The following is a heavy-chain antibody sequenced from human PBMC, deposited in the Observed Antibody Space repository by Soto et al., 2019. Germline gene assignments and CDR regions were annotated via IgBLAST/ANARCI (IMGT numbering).Heavy chain of an antibody. D-gene: IGHD5-18*01. V-gene: IGHV4-59*01. CDR2: ISYTVDA. J-gene: IGHJ4*02. CDR1: AGSISRYY. Sequence: SATLSLTCSVSAGSISRYYWGWVRQSPGEGLEWIAHISYTVDASYNPSLKSRVTISLDTSKNQIALSLMSVTAADTAVYYCVGSLMSRAMESFDYWGQGTLVTVSS. CDR3: VGSLMSRAMESFDY.